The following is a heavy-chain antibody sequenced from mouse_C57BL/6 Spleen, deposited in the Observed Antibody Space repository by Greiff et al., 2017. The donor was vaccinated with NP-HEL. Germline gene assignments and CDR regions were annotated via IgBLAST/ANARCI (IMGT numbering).Heavy chain of an antibody. V-gene: IGHV1-4*01. CDR3: ARRAGGSSYNWYFDV. CDR2: INPSSGYT. D-gene: IGHD1-1*01. CDR1: GYTFTSYT. Sequence: VQLQQSGAELARPGASVKMSCKASGYTFTSYTMHWVKQRPGQGLEWIGYINPSSGYTKYNQKFKDKATLTADKSSSTAYMQLSSLTSEDSAVYYCARRAGGSSYNWYFDVWGTGTTVTVSS. J-gene: IGHJ1*03.